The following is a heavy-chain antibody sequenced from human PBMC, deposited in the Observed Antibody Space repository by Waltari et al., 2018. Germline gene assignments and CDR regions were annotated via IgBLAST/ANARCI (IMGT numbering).Heavy chain of an antibody. CDR2: VSYDGSSK. V-gene: IGHV3-30*01. CDR3: ARDSSGYYYPNFDY. CDR1: GFTFSSYA. D-gene: IGHD3-22*01. J-gene: IGHJ4*02. Sequence: QVQLVESGGGVVQPGRSLRLSCAASGFTFSSYAMHWVRQAPGKGLEWVAVVSYDGSSKYYADSVKGRFTISRDNSKNTLYLQMNSLRAEDTSVYFCARDSSGYYYPNFDYWGQGTLVTVSS.